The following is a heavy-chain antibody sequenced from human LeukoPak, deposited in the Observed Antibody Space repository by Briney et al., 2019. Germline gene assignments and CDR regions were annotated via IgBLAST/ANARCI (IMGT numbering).Heavy chain of an antibody. J-gene: IGHJ3*02. V-gene: IGHV2-5*02. CDR2: IYWDDDK. CDR3: AHRRPLWFGEYRGAFDI. Sequence: SGPTLVKPTQTLTLTCTFSGFSLSTSGVGVGWIRQPPGKALEWLALIYWDDDKRYSPSLKSRLTITKDTSKNQVVLTMTNMDPVDTATYYCAHRRPLWFGEYRGAFDIWGQGTMVTVSS. CDR1: GFSLSTSGVG. D-gene: IGHD3-10*01.